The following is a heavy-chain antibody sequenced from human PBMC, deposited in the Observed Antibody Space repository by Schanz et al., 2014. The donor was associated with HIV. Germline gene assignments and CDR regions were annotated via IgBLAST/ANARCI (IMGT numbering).Heavy chain of an antibody. CDR3: ARRGPIAAIDFSLDP. Sequence: QVQLVQSGAEMRKPGASVRVSCKASGFTLTRYYIHWVRQAPGQGLEWMGIINPSGVTTAFAQKCQGRLTLTRDTSTNTVYMELTSLRSDDTAVYYCARRGPIAAIDFSLDPWGQGTLVTVSS. CDR1: GFTLTRYY. CDR2: INPSGVTT. D-gene: IGHD6-13*01. V-gene: IGHV1-46*01. J-gene: IGHJ5*02.